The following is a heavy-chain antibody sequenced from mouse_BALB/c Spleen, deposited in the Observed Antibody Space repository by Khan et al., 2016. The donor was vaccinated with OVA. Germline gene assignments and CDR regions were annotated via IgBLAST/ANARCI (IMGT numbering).Heavy chain of an antibody. V-gene: IGHV3-2*02. Sequence: EVQLHESGPGLVKPSQSLSLTCTVTGYSITSGYGWNWIRKFPGNKLEWMAYISYSGNTNYNPSLKSRFSITRDTSKNKFFLQLNSVTTEDTATYYCARTARIKYWGQGTTLTVAS. J-gene: IGHJ2*01. CDR2: ISYSGNT. CDR3: ARTARIKY. CDR1: GYSITSGYG. D-gene: IGHD1-2*01.